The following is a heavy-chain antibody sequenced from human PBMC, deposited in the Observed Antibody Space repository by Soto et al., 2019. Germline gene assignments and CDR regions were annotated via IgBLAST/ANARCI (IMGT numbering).Heavy chain of an antibody. Sequence: PWETLSLTCTVSGGYISSSGYYCVWIRQPPGKGLEWFGSIYYSGSTYYNPSLKSRVTISVDTSKNQSSLKLSSVTAADTAVYYCARSGGFNYDFWSGPPPNVMDVWGQGATVTVSS. V-gene: IGHV4-39*01. D-gene: IGHD3-3*01. CDR2: IYYSGST. CDR3: ARSGGFNYDFWSGPPPNVMDV. J-gene: IGHJ6*02. CDR1: GGYISSSGYY.